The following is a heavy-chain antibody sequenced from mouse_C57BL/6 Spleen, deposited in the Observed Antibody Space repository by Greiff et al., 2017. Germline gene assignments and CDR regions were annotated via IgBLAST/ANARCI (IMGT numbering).Heavy chain of an antibody. CDR1: GYTFTSYW. Sequence: QVQLQQPGAELVKPGASVKLSCKASGYTFTSYWMHWVKQRPGRGLEWIGRIDPYSGGTKYNEKFKSKATLTVDKPSSTAYMQLSSLTSEDSAVYYCARDDYDGVDYWGQGTTLTVSS. CDR2: IDPYSGGT. CDR3: ARDDYDGVDY. J-gene: IGHJ2*01. D-gene: IGHD2-4*01. V-gene: IGHV1-72*01.